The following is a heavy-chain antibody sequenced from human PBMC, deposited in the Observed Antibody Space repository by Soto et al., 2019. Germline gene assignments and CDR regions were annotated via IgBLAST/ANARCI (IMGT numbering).Heavy chain of an antibody. Sequence: QVQLVQSGAELKKPGASVKVSCKASGYTFTSYAMHWVRQAPGQRLEWMGWINAGNGNTKYSQKFQGRVTITRDTSARTAYVELSSLRSEATAVYYCARAGYCSSTSCSDAFDIWGQGTMVTVSS. V-gene: IGHV1-3*01. J-gene: IGHJ3*02. D-gene: IGHD2-2*01. CDR3: ARAGYCSSTSCSDAFDI. CDR1: GYTFTSYA. CDR2: INAGNGNT.